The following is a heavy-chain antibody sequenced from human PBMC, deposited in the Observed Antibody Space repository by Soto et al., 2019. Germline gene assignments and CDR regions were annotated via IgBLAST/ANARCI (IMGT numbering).Heavy chain of an antibody. CDR3: ARAPTTYYYDSSGYSPMFDP. J-gene: IGHJ5*02. D-gene: IGHD3-22*01. CDR2: INPSGGST. V-gene: IGHV1-46*01. Sequence: GASVKVSCKASGYTFTSYYMHWVRQAPGQGLEWMGIINPSGGSTSYAQKFQGRVTMTRDTSRSTVYMELSSLRSEDTAVYYCARAPTTYYYDSSGYSPMFDPWGQGTLVTVSS. CDR1: GYTFTSYY.